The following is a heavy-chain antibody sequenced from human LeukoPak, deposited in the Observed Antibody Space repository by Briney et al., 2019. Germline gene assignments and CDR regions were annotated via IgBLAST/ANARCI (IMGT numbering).Heavy chain of an antibody. CDR3: VHCSSTSCYGGFDY. CDR2: IRSKANSYAT. CDR1: GFTFSGSA. Sequence: PGGSLRLPCAASGFTFSGSAMHWVRQASGKGLEWVGRIRSKANSYATAYAASVKGRFTISRDDSKNTAYLQMNSLKTEDTAVYYCVHCSSTSCYGGFDYWGQGTLVTVSS. J-gene: IGHJ4*02. V-gene: IGHV3-73*01. D-gene: IGHD2-2*01.